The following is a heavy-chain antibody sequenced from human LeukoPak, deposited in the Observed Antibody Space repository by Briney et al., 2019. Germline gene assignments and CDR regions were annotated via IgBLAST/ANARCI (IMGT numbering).Heavy chain of an antibody. D-gene: IGHD3-3*01. Sequence: GASVKVSCKASGYTFTSYGISWVRQAPGQGLEWMGWISAYNGNTNYAQKLQGRVTMTTDTSTSTAYMELRSLGSDDTAVYYCARDTSYDFWSGYRGKYFDYWGQGTLVTVSS. J-gene: IGHJ4*02. V-gene: IGHV1-18*01. CDR2: ISAYNGNT. CDR1: GYTFTSYG. CDR3: ARDTSYDFWSGYRGKYFDY.